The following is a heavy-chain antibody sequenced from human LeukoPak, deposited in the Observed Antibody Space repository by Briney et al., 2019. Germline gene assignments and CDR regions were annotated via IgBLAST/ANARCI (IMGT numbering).Heavy chain of an antibody. J-gene: IGHJ3*02. CDR1: GGPIRCYY. V-gene: IGHV4-4*07. CDR2: IYTSGST. D-gene: IGHD3-16*02. Sequence: SETLPLICSVSGGPIRCYYWSWIRQPAGEGPEGIWRIYTSGSTNYNPSLKSRVTMSVDTSKNQFSLKLSSMTAADTAVYYCARGGVIVPGDAFDIWGQGTMITVSS. CDR3: ARGGVIVPGDAFDI.